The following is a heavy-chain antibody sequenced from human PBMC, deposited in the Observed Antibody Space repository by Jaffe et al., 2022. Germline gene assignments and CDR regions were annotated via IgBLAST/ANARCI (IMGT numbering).Heavy chain of an antibody. V-gene: IGHV4-4*02. D-gene: IGHD5-18*01. J-gene: IGHJ4*02. CDR2: IYHSGST. CDR1: GGSISSSNW. CDR3: ARNPTIVDTAMVTANKYGEYYFDY. Sequence: QVQLQESGPGLVKPSGTLSLTCAVSGGSISSSNWWSWIRQPPGKGLEWIGEIYHSGSTNYNPSLKSRVTISVDKSKNQFSLKLSSVTAADTAVYYCARNPTIVDTAMVTANKYGEYYFDYWGQGTLVTVSS.